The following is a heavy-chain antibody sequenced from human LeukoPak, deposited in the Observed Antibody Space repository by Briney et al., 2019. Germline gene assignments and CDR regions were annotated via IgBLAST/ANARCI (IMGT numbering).Heavy chain of an antibody. Sequence: PSETLFLTCTVSGGSISSYYWSWIRQPAGKGLEWIGRIYTSGSTNYDPSLKSRVTMSVDTSKNQFSLKLSSVTAADTAVYYCARFCSSTSCYWGDAFDIWGQGTMVTVSS. D-gene: IGHD2-2*01. V-gene: IGHV4-4*07. CDR3: ARFCSSTSCYWGDAFDI. CDR1: GGSISSYY. J-gene: IGHJ3*02. CDR2: IYTSGST.